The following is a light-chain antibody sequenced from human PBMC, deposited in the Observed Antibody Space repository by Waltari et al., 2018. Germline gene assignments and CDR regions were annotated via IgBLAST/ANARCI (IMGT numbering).Light chain of an antibody. J-gene: IGLJ2*01. Sequence: QSALTQPASVSGSPGPSITISCTGTSSDVGGYNYVPWYQQHPGKAPKLMIYEVSNRPSGVSNRFSGSKSGNTASLTISGLQAEDEADYYCSSYTSSSTPLFGGGTKLTVL. CDR3: SSYTSSSTPL. CDR2: EVS. CDR1: SSDVGGYNY. V-gene: IGLV2-14*01.